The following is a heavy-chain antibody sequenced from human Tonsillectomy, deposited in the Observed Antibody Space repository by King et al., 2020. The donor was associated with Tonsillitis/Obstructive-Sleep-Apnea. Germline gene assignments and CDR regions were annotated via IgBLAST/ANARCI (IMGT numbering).Heavy chain of an antibody. D-gene: IGHD1-26*01. J-gene: IGHJ4*02. CDR3: ARDVSGVGATPDY. V-gene: IGHV3-48*03. CDR1: GFTFSNYE. CDR2: ISSSGSTI. Sequence: VQLVQSGGGLVQPGGSLRLSCAASGFTFSNYEMNWVRQAPGKALEWVSYISSSGSTIYYADSVKGRFTISRDNARSSVYLQMNSLRADDTAVYYCARDVSGVGATPDYWGQGTLVTVSS.